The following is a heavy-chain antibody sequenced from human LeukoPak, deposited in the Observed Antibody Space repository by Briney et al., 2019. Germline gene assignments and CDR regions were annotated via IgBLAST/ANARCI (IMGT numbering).Heavy chain of an antibody. D-gene: IGHD3-22*01. CDR1: GFTFSSYS. V-gene: IGHV3-21*01. J-gene: IGHJ6*02. CDR2: ISSSSSYI. Sequence: PGGSLRLSCAASGFTFSSYSMNWVRQAPGKGLEWVSSISSSSSYIYYADSVKGRFTISRDNAKNSLYLQMNSLRAEDTAVYYCAREMYYYDSSGRQNAYGMDVWGQGTTVTVSS. CDR3: AREMYYYDSSGRQNAYGMDV.